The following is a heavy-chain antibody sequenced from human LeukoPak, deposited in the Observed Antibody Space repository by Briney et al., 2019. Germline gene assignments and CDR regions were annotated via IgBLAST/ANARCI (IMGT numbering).Heavy chain of an antibody. Sequence: GGSLRLSCAASGFTFSSYAMSWVRQAPGKGLEWVSAISGSGGSTYYADSVKSRFTISRDNSKNTLYLQMNSLRAEDTAVYYCAKDAHSSGWYKLEYRYFDYWGQGTLVTVSS. CDR2: ISGSGGST. J-gene: IGHJ4*02. CDR3: AKDAHSSGWYKLEYRYFDY. V-gene: IGHV3-23*01. CDR1: GFTFSSYA. D-gene: IGHD6-19*01.